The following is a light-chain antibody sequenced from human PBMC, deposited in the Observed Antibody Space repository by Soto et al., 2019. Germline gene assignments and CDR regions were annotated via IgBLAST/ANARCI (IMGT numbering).Light chain of an antibody. CDR2: AAS. CDR3: QQYANWYT. CDR1: QTVAGSY. V-gene: IGKV3-20*01. J-gene: IGKJ2*01. Sequence: ETVLTQSPGTLSLSPGERATLSCRASQTVAGSYLAWYQQKPGQAPRLLIYAASTRVTGIPDRFSGSGSGRDFTLTISRLEPEDFAVYYCQQYANWYTFVQGTTLEIK.